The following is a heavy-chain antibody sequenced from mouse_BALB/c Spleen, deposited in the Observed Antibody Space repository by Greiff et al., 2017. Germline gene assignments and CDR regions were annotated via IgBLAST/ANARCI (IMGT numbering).Heavy chain of an antibody. D-gene: IGHD4-1*01. Sequence: EVMLVESGGGLVKPGGSLKLSCAASGFTFSSYAMSWVRQTPEKRLEWVATISSGGSYTYYPDSVKGRFTISRDNAKNTLYLQMSSLRSEDTAMYYCARWEDYWGQGTSVTVSS. CDR2: ISSGGSYT. J-gene: IGHJ4*01. V-gene: IGHV5-9-1*01. CDR1: GFTFSSYA. CDR3: ARWEDY.